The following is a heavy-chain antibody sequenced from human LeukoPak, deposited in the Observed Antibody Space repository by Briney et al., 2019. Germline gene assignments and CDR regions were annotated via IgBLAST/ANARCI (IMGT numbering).Heavy chain of an antibody. V-gene: IGHV3-48*03. Sequence: GGSLRLSCAASGFTFNTYEMNWVRQAPGKGLEWVSYITSSGSTIYYAHHMKGRFTISRDNGKNSLYLQMNSLRAEDTAVYYCARGGWNYVFNYWGQGTLVTVSS. CDR1: GFTFNTYE. D-gene: IGHD1-7*01. CDR3: ARGGWNYVFNY. J-gene: IGHJ4*02. CDR2: ITSSGSTI.